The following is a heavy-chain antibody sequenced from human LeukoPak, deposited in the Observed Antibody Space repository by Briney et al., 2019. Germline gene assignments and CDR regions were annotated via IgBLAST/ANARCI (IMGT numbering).Heavy chain of an antibody. Sequence: GGSLRLSCAASGFTFDTHAMTWLRQAPGKGLEYVSLISGSGDITYYAHSLKDRFTISRDNSKTTLYLQMHSLRAEDTAMYYCAARPGDLAVPFDYWGQGTLVIVSS. CDR1: GFTFDTHA. D-gene: IGHD3-10*01. CDR3: AARPGDLAVPFDY. V-gene: IGHV3-23*01. CDR2: ISGSGDIT. J-gene: IGHJ4*02.